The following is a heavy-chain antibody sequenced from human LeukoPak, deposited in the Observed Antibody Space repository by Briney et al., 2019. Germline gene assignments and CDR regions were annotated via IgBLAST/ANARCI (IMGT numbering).Heavy chain of an antibody. CDR2: FDPEDGET. J-gene: IGHJ3*02. CDR3: ATVRDYYDSSGYYRPGAFDI. CDR1: GYTLTELS. Sequence: GASVKVSCKVSGYTLTELSMHWVRQAPGKGLEWMGGFDPEDGETIYAQKFQGRVTMTEDTSTDTAYMELSSLRSEDTAVYYCATVRDYYDSSGYYRPGAFDIWGQGTMVTVSS. D-gene: IGHD3-22*01. V-gene: IGHV1-24*01.